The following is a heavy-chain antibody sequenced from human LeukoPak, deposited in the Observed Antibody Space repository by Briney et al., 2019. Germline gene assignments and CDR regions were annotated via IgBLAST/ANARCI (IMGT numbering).Heavy chain of an antibody. CDR1: GGSISTYY. D-gene: IGHD2-2*01. CDR3: ARDQIQGYCSSTRCPNYFDY. CDR2: IYSSGST. J-gene: IGHJ4*02. Sequence: PSETLSLTCTVSGGSISTYYWSWIRQPAGKGLEWIGRIYSSGSTNYNPSLKSRVTMSVDTSKNQFSLRLSSVTAADTVVYYCARDQIQGYCSSTRCPNYFDYWGQGTLVTVSS. V-gene: IGHV4-4*07.